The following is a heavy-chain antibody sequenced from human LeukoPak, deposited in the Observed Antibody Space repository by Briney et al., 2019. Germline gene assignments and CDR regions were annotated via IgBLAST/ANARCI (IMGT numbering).Heavy chain of an antibody. J-gene: IGHJ4*02. CDR3: AREGGFLWTNYFDY. V-gene: IGHV4-4*07. D-gene: IGHD2/OR15-2a*01. Sequence: SETLSLTCTVSGGSISTYYWSWIRQPAGKGLEWSGRVYGSGSTSYNPSLKGRVTMSVDTSKNQFSLKLRSVTAADTAVFYCAREGGFLWTNYFDYWGQGTLVSVSS. CDR1: GGSISTYY. CDR2: VYGSGST.